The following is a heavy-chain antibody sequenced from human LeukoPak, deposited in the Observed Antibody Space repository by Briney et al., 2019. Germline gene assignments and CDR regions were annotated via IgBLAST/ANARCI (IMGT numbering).Heavy chain of an antibody. CDR3: ESRSVVGGPFYDSGDYPFDY. J-gene: IGHJ4*03. CDR1: GYSYTGYG. D-gene: IGHD3-22*01. Sequence: ASVRVSCKPSGYSYTGYGMSWVPQAPGQGLEWLGWISGYNGNAKYAEKFQARVTMTTDTSTSTGYMELRSLRFDDTATYYCESRSVVGGPFYDSGDYPFDYWGQGIMVTVSS. V-gene: IGHV1-18*01. CDR2: ISGYNGNA.